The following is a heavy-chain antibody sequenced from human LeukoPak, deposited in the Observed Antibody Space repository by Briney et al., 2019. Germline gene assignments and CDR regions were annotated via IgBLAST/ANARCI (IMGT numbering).Heavy chain of an antibody. CDR1: GFTFSMFS. J-gene: IGHJ1*01. CDR2: ISRTGTSI. Sequence: PGGSLRLSCAASGFTFSMFSMAWVRQAPGKGLEWVSYISRTGTSIHYADSMRGRFTISRDNTKSSLYLQMNNLRVEDTALYFCARTTVAGTIQYWGQGTLVIVSS. CDR3: ARTTVAGTIQY. V-gene: IGHV3-21*01. D-gene: IGHD1-14*01.